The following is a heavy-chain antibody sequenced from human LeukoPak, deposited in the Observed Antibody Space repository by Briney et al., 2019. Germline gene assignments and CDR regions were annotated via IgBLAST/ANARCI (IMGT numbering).Heavy chain of an antibody. J-gene: IGHJ4*02. CDR1: GFTFSSYS. D-gene: IGHD2-21*01. Sequence: PGGSLRLSCAASGFTFSSYSMNWVRQAPGKGLEWVSSISSSSSYIYYADSVKGRFTISRDKAKNSLYLQMNSLSAEDTAVYYCARAPVTSCRGAYCYPFDYWGQGTLVTVSS. CDR3: ARAPVTSCRGAYCYPFDY. CDR2: ISSSSSYI. V-gene: IGHV3-21*04.